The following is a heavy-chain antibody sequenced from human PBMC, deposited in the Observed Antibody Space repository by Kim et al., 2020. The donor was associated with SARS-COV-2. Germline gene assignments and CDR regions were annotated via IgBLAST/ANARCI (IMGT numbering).Heavy chain of an antibody. CDR1: GFTFTSSA. Sequence: SVKVSCKASGFTFTSSAVQWVRQARGQRLEWIGWIVVGSGNTNYAQKFQERVTITRDMSTSTAYMELSSLRSEDTAVYYCAAKRGSGWYMGYWGQGTLVTVSS. D-gene: IGHD6-19*01. CDR3: AAKRGSGWYMGY. J-gene: IGHJ4*02. CDR2: IVVGSGNT. V-gene: IGHV1-58*01.